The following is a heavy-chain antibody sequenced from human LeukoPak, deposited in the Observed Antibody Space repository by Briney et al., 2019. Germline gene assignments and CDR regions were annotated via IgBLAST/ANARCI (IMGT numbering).Heavy chain of an antibody. D-gene: IGHD3-22*01. Sequence: PGGSLRLSCAASGFTFSSYAMHWVRQAPGKGLEWVAVISYDGSNKYYADSVKGRFTISRDNPKNTLYLQMNSLRAEDTAVYYCARLQASTGYYSLDYWGQGTLVTVSS. J-gene: IGHJ4*02. CDR3: ARLQASTGYYSLDY. CDR1: GFTFSSYA. CDR2: ISYDGSNK. V-gene: IGHV3-30-3*01.